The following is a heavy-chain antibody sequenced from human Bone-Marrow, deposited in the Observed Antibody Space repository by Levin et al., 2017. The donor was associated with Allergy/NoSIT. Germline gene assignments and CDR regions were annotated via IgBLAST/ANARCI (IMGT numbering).Heavy chain of an antibody. V-gene: IGHV3-11*03. CDR3: ARGGYCSSTSCYVGYDILTGDDAFDI. D-gene: IGHD2-2*01. Sequence: GESLKISCAASGFTFSDYYMSWIRQAPGKGLEWVSYISSSSSYTNYADSVKGRFTISRDNAKNSLYLQMNSLRAEDTAVYYCARGGYCSSTSCYVGYDILTGDDAFDIWGQGTMVTVSS. CDR2: ISSSSSYT. CDR1: GFTFSDYY. J-gene: IGHJ3*02.